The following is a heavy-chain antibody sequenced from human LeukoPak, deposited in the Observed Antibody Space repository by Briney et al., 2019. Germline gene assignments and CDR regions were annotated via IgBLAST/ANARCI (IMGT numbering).Heavy chain of an antibody. CDR3: ARVGGEGAAAGTYYFDY. CDR2: ISSYNVNT. J-gene: IGHJ4*02. CDR1: GYTFTSYG. D-gene: IGHD6-13*01. Sequence: ASLKVSCKASGYTFTSYGISWVRQAPGQGLEWIGWISSYNVNTNYAQKLQGRVTMTTDTSTSTAYMELRSLRSADTAVYYCARVGGEGAAAGTYYFDYWGQGTLVTVSS. V-gene: IGHV1-18*04.